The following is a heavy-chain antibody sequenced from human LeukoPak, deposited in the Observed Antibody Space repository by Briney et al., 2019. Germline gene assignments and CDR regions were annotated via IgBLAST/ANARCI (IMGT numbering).Heavy chain of an antibody. V-gene: IGHV4-4*02. J-gene: IGHJ5*02. CDR2: IYHSGST. CDR1: GGSISSSNW. Sequence: PSETLSLTCAVSGGSISSSNWWSWVRQPPGKGLEWIGEIYHSGSTNYNPSLKSRVTISVDTSKNQFSLKLSSVTAADTAVYYCARDMGIAAHWFDPWGQGTLVTVSS. CDR3: ARDMGIAAHWFDP. D-gene: IGHD6-13*01.